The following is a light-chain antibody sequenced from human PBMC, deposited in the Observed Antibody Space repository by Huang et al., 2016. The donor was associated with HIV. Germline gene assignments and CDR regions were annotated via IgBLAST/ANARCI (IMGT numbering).Light chain of an antibody. Sequence: DIVMTQSPDSLAVSLGERATIHCKSSQSVLYSSHNKNYLAWYQQKPGQPPKLLIYWAWTGESGVPDRFSGSGSGTDVTLTISSLQAEDVAVYYCQQYYSTPRTFGQGTKVEIK. J-gene: IGKJ1*01. V-gene: IGKV4-1*01. CDR1: QSVLYSSHNKNY. CDR3: QQYYSTPRT. CDR2: WAW.